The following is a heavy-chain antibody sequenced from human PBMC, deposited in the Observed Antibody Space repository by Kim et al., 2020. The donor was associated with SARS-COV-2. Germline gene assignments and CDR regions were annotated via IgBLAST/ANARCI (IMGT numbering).Heavy chain of an antibody. CDR3: ARGIIGVQLEPRGLFV. V-gene: IGHV3-21*01. Sequence: GGSLRLSCAASGFTFSSYSMNWVRQAPGKGLEWVSSISSSSSYIYYADSVKGRFTISRDNAKNSLYLQMNSLRAEDTAVYYCARGIIGVQLEPRGLFVWGQGTLVTVSS. CDR2: ISSSSSYI. D-gene: IGHD1-1*01. CDR1: GFTFSSYS. J-gene: IGHJ4*02.